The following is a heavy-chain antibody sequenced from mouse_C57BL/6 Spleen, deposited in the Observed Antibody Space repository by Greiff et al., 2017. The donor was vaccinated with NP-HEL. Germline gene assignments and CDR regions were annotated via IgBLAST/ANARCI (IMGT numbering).Heavy chain of an antibody. V-gene: IGHV5-4*01. CDR2: ISDGGSYT. J-gene: IGHJ3*01. CDR3: ARDGGSNFSWFAY. CDR1: GFTFSSYA. D-gene: IGHD2-5*01. Sequence: EVKVVESGGGLVKPGGSLKLSCAASGFTFSSYAMSWVRQTPEKRLEWVATISDGGSYTYYPDNVKGRFTISRDNAKNNLYLQMSHLKSEDTAMYYCARDGGSNFSWFAYWGQGTLVTVSA.